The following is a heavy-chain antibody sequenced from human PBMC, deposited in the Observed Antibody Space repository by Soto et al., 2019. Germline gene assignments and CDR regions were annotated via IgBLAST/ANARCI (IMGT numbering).Heavy chain of an antibody. Sequence: AQKFQGRVTITADESTSTAYMELSSLRSEDTAVYYCARVPPLGDSSGYYQSFDYWGQGTTVTV. CDR3: ARVPPLGDSSGYYQSFDY. D-gene: IGHD3-22*01. V-gene: IGHV1-69*01. J-gene: IGHJ4*03.